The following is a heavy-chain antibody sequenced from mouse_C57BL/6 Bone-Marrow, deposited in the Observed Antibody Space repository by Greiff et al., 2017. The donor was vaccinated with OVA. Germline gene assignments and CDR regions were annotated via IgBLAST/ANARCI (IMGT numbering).Heavy chain of an antibody. CDR3: ARTLLRSTWFAY. Sequence: VKLMESGAELVRPGASVKLSCKASGYTFTDYYINWVKQRPGQGLEWIARIYPGSGNTYYNEKFKGKATLTAEKSSSTAYMQLSSLTSEDSAVYFCARTLLRSTWFAYWGQGTLVTVSA. V-gene: IGHV1-76*01. CDR1: GYTFTDYY. J-gene: IGHJ3*01. CDR2: IYPGSGNT. D-gene: IGHD1-1*01.